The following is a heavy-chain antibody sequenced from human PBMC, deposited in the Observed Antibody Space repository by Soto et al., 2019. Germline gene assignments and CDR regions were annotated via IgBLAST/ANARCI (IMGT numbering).Heavy chain of an antibody. V-gene: IGHV3-30-3*01. Sequence: PGGALRLSCGVCGFTFSRHTLHWVRQAPCKGLEWVAAISTDGSNKYYADSVKGRFTISRDNSQNTLSLQMNGLRAEDTAVSYCGRREGPCYCDNWRRETLV. CDR1: GFTFSRHT. CDR2: ISTDGSNK. J-gene: IGHJ4*02. CDR3: GRREGPCYCDN.